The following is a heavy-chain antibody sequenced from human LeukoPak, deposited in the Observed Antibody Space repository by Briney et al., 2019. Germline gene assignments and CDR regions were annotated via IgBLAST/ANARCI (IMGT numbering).Heavy chain of an antibody. CDR2: ISGSGGST. J-gene: IGHJ4*02. CDR1: GFTFSSYA. Sequence: GGSLRLSCAASGFTFSSYAMSWVRQAPGKGLEWVSAISGSGGSTYYADSVKGRFTISRDNSKNTLYLQMNSLRAEDTAVYYCAKADTIGRVTLLYYFDYWGQGTLVTVSS. CDR3: AKADTIGRVTLLYYFDY. D-gene: IGHD3-16*01. V-gene: IGHV3-23*01.